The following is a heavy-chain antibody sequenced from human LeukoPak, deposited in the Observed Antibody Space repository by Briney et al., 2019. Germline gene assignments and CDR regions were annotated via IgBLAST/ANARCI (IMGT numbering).Heavy chain of an antibody. V-gene: IGHV1-69*13. CDR2: IIPIFGTA. J-gene: IGHJ4*02. D-gene: IGHD3-22*01. CDR1: GGTFSSYA. CDR3: ARDLQSSGYYDSSGYYTFGY. Sequence: ASVKVSCKASGGTFSSYAISWARQAPGQGLEWMGGIIPIFGTANYAQKFQGRVTITADESTSTAYMELSSLRSEDTAVYYCARDLQSSGYYDSSGYYTFGYWGQGTLVTVSS.